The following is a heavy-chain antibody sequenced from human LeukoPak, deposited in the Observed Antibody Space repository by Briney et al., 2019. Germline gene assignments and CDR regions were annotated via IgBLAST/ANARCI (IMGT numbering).Heavy chain of an antibody. J-gene: IGHJ6*03. V-gene: IGHV1-18*01. D-gene: IGHD1-7*01. CDR1: GYTFSSYG. CDR2: ISAYNGNT. CDR3: ARAGTTWDYYYYYMDV. Sequence: ASVKVSCKASGYTFSSYGISWVRQAPGQGLEWMGRISAYNGNTNYAQKLQGRVTMTTDTSTSTAYMELRSLRSDDTAVYYCARAGTTWDYYYYYMDVWGKGTSATVSS.